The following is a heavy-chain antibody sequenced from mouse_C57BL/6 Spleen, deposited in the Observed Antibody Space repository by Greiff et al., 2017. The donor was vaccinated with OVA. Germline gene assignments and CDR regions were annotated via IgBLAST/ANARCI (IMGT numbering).Heavy chain of an antibody. V-gene: IGHV5-9*01. J-gene: IGHJ1*03. CDR3: ARLGVPLYYYGSSSHWYFDV. D-gene: IGHD1-1*01. CDR1: GFTFSSYT. Sequence: VQLKESGGGLVKPGGSLKLSCAASGFTFSSYTMSWVRQTPEKRLEWVATISGGGGNTYYPDSVKGRFTISRDNAKNTLYLQMSSLRSEDTALYYCARLGVPLYYYGSSSHWYFDVWGTGTTVTVSS. CDR2: ISGGGGNT.